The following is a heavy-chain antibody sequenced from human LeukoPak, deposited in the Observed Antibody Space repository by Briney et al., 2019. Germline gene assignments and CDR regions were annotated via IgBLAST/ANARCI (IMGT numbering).Heavy chain of an antibody. CDR2: IYSSEST. CDR3: ARVSEWGFGDIGAFDI. Sequence: SETLSLTCTVSGGSINSDNYYWSWIWQPAGKGLEWIGRIYSSESTNYNPSLKSRVTISVDTSKNQFSLKLSSVTAADTAVYYCARVSEWGFGDIGAFDIWGQGTMVTVSS. V-gene: IGHV4-61*02. D-gene: IGHD3-3*01. J-gene: IGHJ3*02. CDR1: GGSINSDNYY.